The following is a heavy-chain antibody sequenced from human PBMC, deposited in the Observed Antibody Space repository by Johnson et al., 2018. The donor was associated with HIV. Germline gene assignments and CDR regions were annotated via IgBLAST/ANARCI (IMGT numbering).Heavy chain of an antibody. Sequence: VHLVESGGGVVQPGRSLRLSCAASGFTFSNYGMHWVRQAPGKGLEWVAVIWFDGTNRYYGDSVKGRFTISRDNSKNTLYLQMNSLRAEDTAVYYCAKGGFTIFGVPDAFDVWGQGTMVTVSS. V-gene: IGHV3-33*06. CDR1: GFTFSNYG. CDR3: AKGGFTIFGVPDAFDV. D-gene: IGHD3-3*01. CDR2: IWFDGTNR. J-gene: IGHJ3*01.